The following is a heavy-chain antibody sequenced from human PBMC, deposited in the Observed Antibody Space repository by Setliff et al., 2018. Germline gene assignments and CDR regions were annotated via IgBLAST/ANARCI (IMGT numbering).Heavy chain of an antibody. Sequence: PSETLSLTCTVSGGSISSSSYYWSWIRQHPGKGLEWIGYIYYSGSTYYNPSLKSRVTISVDTSKNQFSLKLSSVTAADTAVYYCARDPLTTTVRHAFDIWGQGTMVTVS. V-gene: IGHV4-31*03. CDR2: IYYSGST. D-gene: IGHD4-4*01. CDR3: ARDPLTTTVRHAFDI. J-gene: IGHJ3*02. CDR1: GGSISSSSYY.